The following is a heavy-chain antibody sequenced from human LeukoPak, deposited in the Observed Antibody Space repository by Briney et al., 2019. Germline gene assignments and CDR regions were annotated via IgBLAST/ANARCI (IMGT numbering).Heavy chain of an antibody. Sequence: SETLSLTCTVSGGSISSSSYYWGWIRQPPGKGLDWVGSIYYSGSTYYNPSLKSRVTISVDTSKNQFSLKLSSVTAADTAVYCCARQSPPDQYVWGSYRYTGYWFDPWGQGTLVTVSS. CDR2: IYYSGST. D-gene: IGHD3-16*02. J-gene: IGHJ5*02. CDR3: ARQSPPDQYVWGSYRYTGYWFDP. CDR1: GGSISSSSYY. V-gene: IGHV4-39*01.